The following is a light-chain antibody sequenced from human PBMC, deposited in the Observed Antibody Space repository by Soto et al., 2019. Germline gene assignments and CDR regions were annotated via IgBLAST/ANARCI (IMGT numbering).Light chain of an antibody. CDR3: QQYCSNLYT. Sequence: EIQMTQSPSTLSASVGDRVTITCRASQSISTHLAWYQQKPGKAPEVLIYDASTLESGVPSRFSGSGSGTKFTLNISSLQHDAFATYYCQQYCSNLYTFGQGTKLEIK. J-gene: IGKJ2*01. CDR2: DAS. CDR1: QSISTH. V-gene: IGKV1-5*01.